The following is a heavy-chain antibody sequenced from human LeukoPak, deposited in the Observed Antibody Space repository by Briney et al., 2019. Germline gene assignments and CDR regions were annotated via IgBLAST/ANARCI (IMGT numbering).Heavy chain of an antibody. J-gene: IGHJ4*02. V-gene: IGHV3-23*01. CDR1: GFTFSSYA. D-gene: IGHD3-3*01. CDR2: ISGSGGST. CDR3: ARVGVVVTDFDY. Sequence: GGSLRLSCAASGFTFSSYAMSWVRQAPGKGLEWVSAISGSGGSTYYADSVKGRFTTSRDNAKNSLYLQMNSLRAEDTAVYYCARVGVVVTDFDYWGQGTLVTVSS.